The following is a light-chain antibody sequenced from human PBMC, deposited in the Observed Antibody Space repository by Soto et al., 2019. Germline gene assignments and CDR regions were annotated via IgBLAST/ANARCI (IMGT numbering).Light chain of an antibody. CDR3: QQSYSTPR. J-gene: IGKJ5*01. Sequence: DIEMTRARSILSASVGDRVTITCRASQSISSYLNWYQQKPGKAPKLLIYAASSLQSGVPSRFSGSGSGTDFTLTISSLQPEDFATYYCQQSYSTPRFGQGTLLEIK. CDR1: QSISSY. V-gene: IGKV1-39*01. CDR2: AAS.